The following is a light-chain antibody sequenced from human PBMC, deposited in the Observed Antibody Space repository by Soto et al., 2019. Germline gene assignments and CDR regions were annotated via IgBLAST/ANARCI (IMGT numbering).Light chain of an antibody. CDR1: QSIARNY. Sequence: EILLTQSPDTLSLSPGERATLSCRASQSIARNYLAWYQHKPGQAPRLLIYDASNRATGIPDRFSGSGSGTDFTITISRLEPEDFAVYFCHQCATSPLTFGGGTKVEIK. V-gene: IGKV3-20*01. CDR3: HQCATSPLT. CDR2: DAS. J-gene: IGKJ4*01.